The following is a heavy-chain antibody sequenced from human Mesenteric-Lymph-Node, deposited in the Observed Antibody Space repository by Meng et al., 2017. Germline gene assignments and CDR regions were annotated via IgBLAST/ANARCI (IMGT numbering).Heavy chain of an antibody. V-gene: IGHV4-39*07. Sequence: SETLSLTCTVSGGSIRSYNYYWGWIRQPPGKGLEWIGSISIYYSGSTYYNPSLKSRVTISVDTSKNQFSLRLTSVTPADTAVYYCVRGPLYDDSDYYIADLDYWGRGTLVTVSS. D-gene: IGHD3-3*01. CDR3: VRGPLYDDSDYYIADLDY. J-gene: IGHJ4*02. CDR1: GGSIRSYNYY. CDR2: ISIYYSGST.